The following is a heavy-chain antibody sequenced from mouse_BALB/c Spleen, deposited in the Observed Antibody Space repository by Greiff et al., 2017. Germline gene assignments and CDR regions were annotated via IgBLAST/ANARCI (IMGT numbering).Heavy chain of an antibody. CDR2: ISSGSSTI. D-gene: IGHD1-1*01. J-gene: IGHJ1*01. Sequence: DVKLVESGGGLVKPGGSLKLSCAASGFTFSSFGMHWVRQAPEKGLEWVAYISSGSSTIYYADTVKGRFTISRDNPKNTLFLQMTSLRSEDTAMYYCARSYYGSSYWYFDVWGAGTTVTVSS. CDR1: GFTFSSFG. V-gene: IGHV5-17*02. CDR3: ARSYYGSSYWYFDV.